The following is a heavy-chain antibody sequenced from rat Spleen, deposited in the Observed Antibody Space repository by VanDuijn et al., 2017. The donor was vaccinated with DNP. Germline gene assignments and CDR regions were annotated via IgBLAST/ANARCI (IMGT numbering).Heavy chain of an antibody. CDR1: GFTFSDYY. V-gene: IGHV5-7*01. Sequence: VQLVASGGGLVQPGRSLKLSCAASGFTFSDYYMAWVRQAPTKGLEWVAYIRYDGGSTYYGDSGKGRFTISRDNAKSTRYPQMDSLRSEDTATYYCARHGNPYGYFDFWGPGTMVSVSS. CDR3: ARHGNPYGYFDF. CDR2: IRYDGGST. J-gene: IGHJ1*01. D-gene: IGHD1-12*02.